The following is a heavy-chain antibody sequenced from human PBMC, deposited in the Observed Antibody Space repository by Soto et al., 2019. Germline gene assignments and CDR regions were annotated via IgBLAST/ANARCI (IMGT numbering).Heavy chain of an antibody. D-gene: IGHD3-22*01. Sequence: SVKVSFKASGGTFSSYAISWVRQAPGQGLEWMGGIIPIFGTANYAQKFQGRVTITADKSTSTAYMELSSLRSEDTAVYYCARDYYYDSSGPRPYGMDVWGQGTTVTVS. CDR3: ARDYYYDSSGPRPYGMDV. J-gene: IGHJ6*02. CDR1: GGTFSSYA. CDR2: IIPIFGTA. V-gene: IGHV1-69*06.